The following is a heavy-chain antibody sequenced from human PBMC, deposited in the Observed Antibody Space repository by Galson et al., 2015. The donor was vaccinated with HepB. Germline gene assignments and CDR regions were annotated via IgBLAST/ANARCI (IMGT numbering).Heavy chain of an antibody. D-gene: IGHD5-12*01. J-gene: IGHJ4*02. CDR3: ASWRGYSGYDRGSPFDY. CDR1: GYTFTSYG. CDR2: ISAYNGNT. V-gene: IGHV1-18*04. Sequence: SVKVPCKASGYTFTSYGISWVRQAPGQGLEWMGWISAYNGNTNYAQKLQGRVTMTTDTSTSTAYMELRSLRSDDTAVYYCASWRGYSGYDRGSPFDYWGQGTLVTVSS.